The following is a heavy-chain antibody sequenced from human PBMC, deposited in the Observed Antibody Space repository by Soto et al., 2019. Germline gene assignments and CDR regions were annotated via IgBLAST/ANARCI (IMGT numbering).Heavy chain of an antibody. CDR1: GFTFNAYG. J-gene: IGHJ5*02. D-gene: IGHD6-13*01. V-gene: IGHV3-30*18. CDR3: AKDVGGQQLLNWFDP. CDR2: ISYDGSYK. Sequence: GGSLRLSCAASGFTFNAYGMHWVRQAPGKGLEWVAVISYDGSYKYYADSVKGRFTISRDNSKNTLYLQMNSLRAEDTAVYYCAKDVGGQQLLNWFDPWGQGTLVTVSS.